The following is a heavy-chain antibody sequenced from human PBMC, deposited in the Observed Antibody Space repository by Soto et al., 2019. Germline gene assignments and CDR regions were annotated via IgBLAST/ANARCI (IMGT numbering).Heavy chain of an antibody. J-gene: IGHJ4*02. D-gene: IGHD4-17*01. CDR3: ARDKTAVTTGDY. CDR1: GYTFTGYY. V-gene: IGHV1-2*02. Sequence: ASVKVSCKASGYTFTGYYMHWVRQAPGQGLEWMGWINPNSGGTNYAQKFQGRVTMTRDTSISTAYMELSRLRSDDTAVYYCARDKTAVTTGDYWGQGTLVTVSS. CDR2: INPNSGGT.